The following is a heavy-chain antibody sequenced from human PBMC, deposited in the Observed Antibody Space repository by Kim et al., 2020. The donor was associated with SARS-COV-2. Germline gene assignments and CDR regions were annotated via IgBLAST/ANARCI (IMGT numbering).Heavy chain of an antibody. V-gene: IGHV3-20*04. CDR2: INWNGGST. Sequence: GGSLRLSCAASGFTFDDYGMSWVRQAPGKGLEWVSGINWNGGSTGYADSVKGRFTISRDNAKNSLYLQMNSLRAEDTALYYCARDHAQRRVRGVGFDIWGQGTMVTVSS. CDR1: GFTFDDYG. J-gene: IGHJ3*02. CDR3: ARDHAQRRVRGVGFDI. D-gene: IGHD3-10*01.